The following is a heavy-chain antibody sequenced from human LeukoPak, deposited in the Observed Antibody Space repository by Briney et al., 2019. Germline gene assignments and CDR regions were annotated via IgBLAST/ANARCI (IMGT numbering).Heavy chain of an antibody. CDR2: ITLHSGDT. D-gene: IGHD1-1*01. Sequence: ASVKVSCKASGHTLTVHYIHWVRQGPGQGLEWLGWITLHSGDTHYAQKYQGRLTMTSVTSISTGYMELSRLQFDDTAVYYCAREGQLGLDNWGQGTLVTVSS. V-gene: IGHV1-2*02. CDR3: AREGQLGLDN. J-gene: IGHJ1*01. CDR1: GHTLTVHY.